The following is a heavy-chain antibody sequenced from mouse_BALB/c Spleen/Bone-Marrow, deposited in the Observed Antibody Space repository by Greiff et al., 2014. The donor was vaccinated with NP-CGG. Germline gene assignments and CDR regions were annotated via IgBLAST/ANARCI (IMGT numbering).Heavy chain of an antibody. CDR1: GYTFSSYW. D-gene: IGHD1-1*01. CDR2: ILPGSGST. Sequence: QVQLQQSGAELMKPGASVKISCKATGYTFSSYWIEWVKQRPGHGLEWIGEILPGSGSTNYNEKFKGKATFTADTSSNTAYMQPNFLITRHSSDDYCAKFYSFGSTYNFDYWGQGTPLTVSA. CDR3: AKFYSFGSTYNFDY. J-gene: IGHJ2*01. V-gene: IGHV1-9*01.